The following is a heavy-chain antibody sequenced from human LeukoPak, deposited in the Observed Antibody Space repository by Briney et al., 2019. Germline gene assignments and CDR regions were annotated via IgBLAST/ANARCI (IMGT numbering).Heavy chain of an antibody. J-gene: IGHJ4*02. CDR1: GFTFSSYG. V-gene: IGHV3-21*06. D-gene: IGHD1-14*01. CDR2: IGPTGSDR. Sequence: GGSLRLSCAASGFTFSSYGMHWVRQAPGKGLEWVASIGPTGSDRYHADSIKGRFTISRDNANNFLYLQMNSLRAEDTAVYYCATETNGRHYDYWGQGTLLTVSS. CDR3: ATETNGRHYDY.